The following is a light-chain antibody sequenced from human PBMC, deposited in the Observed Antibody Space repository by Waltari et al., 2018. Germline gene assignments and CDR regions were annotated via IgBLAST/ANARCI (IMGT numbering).Light chain of an antibody. CDR2: KDS. Sequence: YELTQPSSVSVSPGQTARITCSGDVLAKKYARWFQQKPGQAPVLVIYKDSERPSGIPERFSGSSSGTTVTLTISGAQVEDEADYYCYCAADNIEGVFGGGTKLTVL. V-gene: IGLV3-27*01. CDR3: YCAADNIEGV. J-gene: IGLJ3*02. CDR1: VLAKKY.